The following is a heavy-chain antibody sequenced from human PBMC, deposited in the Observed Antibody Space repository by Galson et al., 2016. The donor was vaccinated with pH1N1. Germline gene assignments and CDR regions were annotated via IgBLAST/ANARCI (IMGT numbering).Heavy chain of an antibody. Sequence: SLRLSCAGSRFTLSSYGIHWVRQAPGKGLEWVAFIRFAGDSQIYTDSVKGRFTISRDNSKNTVYLQMDSPRPDDTAEQFCAKVGLHDPSGHFYYMDVWGKGTTVTVSS. J-gene: IGHJ6*03. CDR2: IRFAGDSQ. D-gene: IGHD3-16*01. CDR3: AKVGLHDPSGHFYYMDV. CDR1: RFTLSSYG. V-gene: IGHV3-30*02.